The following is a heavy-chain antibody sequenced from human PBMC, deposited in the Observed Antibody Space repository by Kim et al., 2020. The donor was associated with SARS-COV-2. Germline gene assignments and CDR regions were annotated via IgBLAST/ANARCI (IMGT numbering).Heavy chain of an antibody. CDR3: TNLSLELPYGDYVNYYYYGMDV. D-gene: IGHD4-17*01. V-gene: IGHV3-49*03. CDR2: IRSKAYGGTT. CDR1: GFTFGDYA. Sequence: GGSLRLSCTASGFTFGDYAMSWFRQAPGKGLEWVGFIRSKAYGGTTEYAASVKGRFTISRDDSKSIAYLQMNSLKTEDTAVYYCTNLSLELPYGDYVNYYYYGMDVWGQGTTVTVSS. J-gene: IGHJ6*02.